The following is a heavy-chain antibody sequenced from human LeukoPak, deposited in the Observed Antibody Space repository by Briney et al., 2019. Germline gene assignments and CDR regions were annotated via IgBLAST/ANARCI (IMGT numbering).Heavy chain of an antibody. CDR3: ARGALIVVVPAAIRLGGYYYYMDV. CDR1: GGTFSSYA. CDR2: IIPIFGTA. J-gene: IGHJ6*03. Sequence: SVKVSCKASGGTFSSYAISWVRQAPGQGLEWMGGIIPIFGTANYAQKFQGRVTITTDGSTSTAYMELSSLRSEDTAVYYCARGALIVVVPAAIRLGGYYYYMDVWGKGTTVTVSS. D-gene: IGHD2-2*02. V-gene: IGHV1-69*05.